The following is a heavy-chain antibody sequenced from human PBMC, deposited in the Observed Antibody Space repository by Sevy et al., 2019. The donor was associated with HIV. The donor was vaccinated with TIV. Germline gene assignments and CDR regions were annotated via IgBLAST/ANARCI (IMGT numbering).Heavy chain of an antibody. J-gene: IGHJ4*02. CDR3: ATTKDYYDSSGYPFDH. D-gene: IGHD3-22*01. CDR2: FDPEDGET. V-gene: IGHV1-24*01. Sequence: ASVKVSCKVSGYTLTALSMHWVRQAPGKGLEWMGTFDPEDGETRFAQKFQGGVIMTEDTSTDTAYMELSSLRSEDTAVYFCATTKDYYDSSGYPFDHWGQGALVTVSS. CDR1: GYTLTALS.